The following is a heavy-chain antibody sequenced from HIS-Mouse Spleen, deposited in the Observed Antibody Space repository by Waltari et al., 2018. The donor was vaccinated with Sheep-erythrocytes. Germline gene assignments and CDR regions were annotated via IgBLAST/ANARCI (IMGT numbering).Heavy chain of an antibody. V-gene: IGHV4-34*01. CDR3: ALSVDLAGAFDI. CDR1: GGSFSGYY. CDR2: INHSGST. J-gene: IGHJ3*02. D-gene: IGHD6-19*01. Sequence: QVQLQQWGAGLLKPSETLSLTCAVYGGSFSGYYWSWIPQPPGKGLEWIGEINHSGSTNHTPPLSRRVTISVDTSKNQFSPKLSSVTAADTAVYYCALSVDLAGAFDIWGQGTMVTVSS.